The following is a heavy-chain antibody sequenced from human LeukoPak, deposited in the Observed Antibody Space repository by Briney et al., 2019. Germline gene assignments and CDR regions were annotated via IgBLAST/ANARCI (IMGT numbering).Heavy chain of an antibody. CDR1: GFTFSDYK. CDR3: ARWTTLTTKALDY. Sequence: GGSLRLSCAGSGFTFSDYKMNWVRQAPGKGLEWVSSIGSSSENIYFADSVRGRFTISRYNAKNSLFLQMSSLRAEDTAVYYCARWTTLTTKALDYWGQGTLVTVS. V-gene: IGHV3-21*01. CDR2: IGSSSENI. D-gene: IGHD4-17*01. J-gene: IGHJ4*02.